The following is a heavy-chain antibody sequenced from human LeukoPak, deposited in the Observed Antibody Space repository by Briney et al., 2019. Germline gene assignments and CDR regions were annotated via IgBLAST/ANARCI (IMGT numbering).Heavy chain of an antibody. D-gene: IGHD6-13*01. CDR3: ARGPYSSNWYVDY. Sequence: GGSLRLSCAASGFTVSSYNMNWVRLAPGKGLEWISYISRTGNSIYYADSVKGRFTISRDSAKNSLYLQMNSLRAEDTAVYYCARGPYSSNWYVDYWGQGTLVTVAS. CDR2: ISRTGNSI. J-gene: IGHJ4*02. CDR1: GFTVSSYN. V-gene: IGHV3-48*04.